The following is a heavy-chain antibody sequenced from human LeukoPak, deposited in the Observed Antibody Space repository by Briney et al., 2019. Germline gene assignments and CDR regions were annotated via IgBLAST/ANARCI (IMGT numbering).Heavy chain of an antibody. CDR2: IDTADKT. D-gene: IGHD5-12*01. CDR1: GFTVSTHY. Sequence: GGSLRLSCAASGFTVSTHYMNWVRQAPGKVLEWVSVIDTADKTYYADSVKGRFTISRDNSHNTVFLQLNGVRPEATPVYYCARRGGYSANDFGGGIEGYFDYWGQGTVVTVSP. CDR3: ARRGGYSANDFGGGIEGYFDY. J-gene: IGHJ4*02. V-gene: IGHV3-53*01.